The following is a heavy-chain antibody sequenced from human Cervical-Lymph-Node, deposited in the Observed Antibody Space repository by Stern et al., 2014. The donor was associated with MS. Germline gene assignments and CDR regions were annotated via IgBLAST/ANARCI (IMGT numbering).Heavy chain of an antibody. CDR2: ISGSAAST. J-gene: IGHJ6*02. V-gene: IGHV3-23*04. CDR1: GFTFSSYA. D-gene: IGHD3-16*01. CDR3: AKDRVGPAEDDYYYGMDV. Sequence: VQLVQSGGGLVQFGGSLRLSCAASGFTFSSYAMSWVRQAPGKGLEWVSAISGSAASTYYADSVKGRFTISRDNSKNTLYLQMNSLRAEDTAIYYCAKDRVGPAEDDYYYGMDVWGQGTTVTVSS.